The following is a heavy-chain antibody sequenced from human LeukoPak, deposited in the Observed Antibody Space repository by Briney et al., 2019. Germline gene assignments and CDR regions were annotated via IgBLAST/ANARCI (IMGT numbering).Heavy chain of an antibody. J-gene: IGHJ4*02. V-gene: IGHV4-59*01. D-gene: IGHD4-17*01. CDR1: VVSISSYY. CDR3: ARDLGTTGGRYYFDY. CDR2: IYYSGST. Sequence: SETLSVTCTVSVVSISSYYWSWIRQPPAMEPESIGSIYYSGSTNYNPSLKSRVTISVDTSKNQFSLKLSSVTAADTAVYYCARDLGTTGGRYYFDYWGQGTLVTVSS.